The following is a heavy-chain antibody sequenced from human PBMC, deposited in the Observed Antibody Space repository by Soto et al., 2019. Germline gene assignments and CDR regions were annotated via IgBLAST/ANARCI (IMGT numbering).Heavy chain of an antibody. V-gene: IGHV3-30-3*01. CDR1: GFTFSSYA. J-gene: IGHJ6*02. CDR2: ISYDGSNK. D-gene: IGHD5-12*01. CDR3: ARADWVAKIHYYYYGMDV. Sequence: GGSLRLSCAASGFTFSSYAMHWVRQAPGKGLEWVAVISYDGSNKYYADSVKGRFTISRDNSKNTLYLQMNSLRAEDTAVYYCARADWVAKIHYYYYGMDVWGQGTTVTVSS.